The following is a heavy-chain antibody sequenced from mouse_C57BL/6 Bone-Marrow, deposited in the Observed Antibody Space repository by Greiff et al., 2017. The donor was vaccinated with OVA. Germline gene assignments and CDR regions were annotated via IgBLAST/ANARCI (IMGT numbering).Heavy chain of an antibody. CDR1: GYTFTSYG. Sequence: QVQLQQSGAELARPGASVKLSCKASGYTFTSYGISWVKQRPGQGLEWIGEIYPRSGNTYYNEKFKGKATLTADNSSSTAYMELSSLTSEDSAVYFCADYYGSSGFAYWGQGTLVTVSA. V-gene: IGHV1-81*01. D-gene: IGHD1-1*01. CDR2: IYPRSGNT. J-gene: IGHJ3*01. CDR3: ADYYGSSGFAY.